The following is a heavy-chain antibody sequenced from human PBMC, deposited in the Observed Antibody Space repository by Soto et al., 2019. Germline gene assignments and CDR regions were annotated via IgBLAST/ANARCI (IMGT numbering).Heavy chain of an antibody. V-gene: IGHV1-24*01. CDR3: ATDLFPDYADAWVTFRPADY. CDR2: FDAEDGSA. J-gene: IGHJ4*02. CDR1: GYTLTELS. D-gene: IGHD3-16*02. Sequence: QVELVQSGAEVKKPGASVKVSCKVSGYTLTELSMHWVRQAPGKGLEWMGVFDAEDGSASYDQNFQGRVTMTVDTSTDTAYMEVTSLRSEDTAVYYCATDLFPDYADAWVTFRPADYWGQGTQVTVSS.